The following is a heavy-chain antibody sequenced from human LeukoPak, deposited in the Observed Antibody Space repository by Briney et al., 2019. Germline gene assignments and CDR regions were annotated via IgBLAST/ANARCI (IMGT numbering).Heavy chain of an antibody. D-gene: IGHD6-19*01. CDR1: GFTFSSYA. J-gene: IGHJ4*02. Sequence: PGGSLRLSCAASGFTFSSYAMHWVRQAPGKGLEWVAVISYDGSNKYYADSVKGRFTISRDNSKNTLYLQMNGLRAEDTAVYYCARGGQWLVRSADYWGQGTLVTVSS. CDR2: ISYDGSNK. CDR3: ARGGQWLVRSADY. V-gene: IGHV3-30-3*01.